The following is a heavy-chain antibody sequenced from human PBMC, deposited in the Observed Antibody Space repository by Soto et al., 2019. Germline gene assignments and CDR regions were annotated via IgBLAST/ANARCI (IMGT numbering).Heavy chain of an antibody. J-gene: IGHJ5*01. CDR2: IYKSATT. D-gene: IGHD7-27*01. CDR1: GDSISNLDYF. CDR3: ARGRYCLTGRCFPNWFDS. Sequence: TLSLTCSVSGDSISNLDYFWAWIRQPPGQALEYIGYIYKSATTYYNPSFESRVAISVDTSKSQFSLNVTSVTAADTAVYFCARGRYCLTGRCFPNWFDSWGQGALVTVSS. V-gene: IGHV4-30-4*01.